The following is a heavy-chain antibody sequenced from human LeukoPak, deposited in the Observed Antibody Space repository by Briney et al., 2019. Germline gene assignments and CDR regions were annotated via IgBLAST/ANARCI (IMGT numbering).Heavy chain of an antibody. CDR1: GYSFTSYW. Sequence: GESLKISCKGSGYSFTSYWIGWVRQMPGKGLEWMGIIYPGDSDTRYSPSFQGQVTISADKSISTAYLQWSSLKASDTAMYYCARAGDYGDYDPNWFDPWGQGTLDTVSS. CDR2: IYPGDSDT. J-gene: IGHJ5*02. V-gene: IGHV5-51*01. CDR3: ARAGDYGDYDPNWFDP. D-gene: IGHD4-17*01.